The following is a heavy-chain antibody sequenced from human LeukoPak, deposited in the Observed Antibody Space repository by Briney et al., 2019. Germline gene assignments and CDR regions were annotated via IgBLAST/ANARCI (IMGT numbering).Heavy chain of an antibody. V-gene: IGHV4-61*02. CDR1: GGSISSGSYY. Sequence: PAETLSLTCTVSGGSISSGSYYWSWIRQPAGKGLVWIGRIYTSGSTNYNPALKSRVTISVHTSKNQFSLKLSSVTAADTAVYYCARDPIFDSWGQGTPVTVSS. CDR2: IYTSGST. J-gene: IGHJ4*02. CDR3: ARDPIFDS.